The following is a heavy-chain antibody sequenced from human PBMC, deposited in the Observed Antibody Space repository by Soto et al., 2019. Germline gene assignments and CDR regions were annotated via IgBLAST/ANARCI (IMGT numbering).Heavy chain of an antibody. CDR1: GGSISSSY. CDR2: IWHSGST. V-gene: IGHV4-59*01. J-gene: IGHJ4*02. Sequence: PSETLSLTCIVSGGSISSSYWSWIRQPPGKGLEWIGYIWHSGSTNSNPSLKSRVTISVDTSKNQFSLRLSSVTAADTAVYYCARGSGVVYDWGQGTLVPVSS. CDR3: ARGSGVVYD. D-gene: IGHD2-15*01.